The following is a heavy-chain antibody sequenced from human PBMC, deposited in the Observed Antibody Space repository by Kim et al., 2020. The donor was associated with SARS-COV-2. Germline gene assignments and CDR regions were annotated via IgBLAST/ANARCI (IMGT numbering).Heavy chain of an antibody. Sequence: GGSLRLSCEASGFTFRAYTMNWVRQAPGKGLEWVSSITSDSDHIYYANSVKGRFTVSRDDAKDSLSLQLNNLEAEDTAVYYCTRSMYFFDFWGQGTLVTVSS. CDR3: TRSMYFFDF. J-gene: IGHJ4*02. CDR1: GFTFRAYT. V-gene: IGHV3-21*01. D-gene: IGHD2-8*01. CDR2: ITSDSDHI.